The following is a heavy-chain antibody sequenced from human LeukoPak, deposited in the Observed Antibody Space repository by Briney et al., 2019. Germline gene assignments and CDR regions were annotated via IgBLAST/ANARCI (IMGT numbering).Heavy chain of an antibody. J-gene: IGHJ4*02. CDR3: ARGRVGARNY. CDR2: ISGSGGST. V-gene: IGHV3-23*01. Sequence: PGGSLRLSCAASGFTFSSYAMSWVRQAPGKGLEWVSAISGSGGSTYYADSVKGRFTISRDNAKNSLYLQMNSLRAEDTAVYYCARGRVGARNYWGQGTLVTVSS. D-gene: IGHD1-26*01. CDR1: GFTFSSYA.